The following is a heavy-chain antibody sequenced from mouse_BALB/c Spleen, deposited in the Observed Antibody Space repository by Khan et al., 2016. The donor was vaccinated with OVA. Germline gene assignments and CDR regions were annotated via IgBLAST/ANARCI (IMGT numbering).Heavy chain of an antibody. Sequence: EVELVESGGGLVKPGGSLKLSCAASGFTFSSYAVSWVRQTPEKRLEWVATINSDGAYTYYPDSVKGRFTISRDNAMNTLYLQMSSLRSGDTAMYYCARHNFGPFAYWGQGTLVTVSA. CDR1: GFTFSSYA. J-gene: IGHJ3*01. CDR2: INSDGAYT. CDR3: ARHNFGPFAY. V-gene: IGHV5-9-3*01. D-gene: IGHD1-3*01.